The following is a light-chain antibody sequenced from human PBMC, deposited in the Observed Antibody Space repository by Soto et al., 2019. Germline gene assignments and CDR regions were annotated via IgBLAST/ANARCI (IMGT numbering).Light chain of an antibody. Sequence: VMTQSPDTLSVSPGERATLSCRASETVRSNLAWYQQKPGQAPRLLIYAASSRATGSPDRFSGGGSGTDFTLTISRLEPEDFAVYYCQQYGYSPITFGQGTRLEIK. J-gene: IGKJ5*01. CDR3: QQYGYSPIT. V-gene: IGKV3-20*01. CDR1: ETVRSN. CDR2: AAS.